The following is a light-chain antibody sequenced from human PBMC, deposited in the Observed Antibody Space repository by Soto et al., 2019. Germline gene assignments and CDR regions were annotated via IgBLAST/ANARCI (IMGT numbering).Light chain of an antibody. CDR3: GTWDSSLSVAV. CDR1: SSNIGDNY. CDR2: DND. J-gene: IGLJ7*01. Sequence: QSELTQPPSVSAAAGQKVTISCSGSSSNIGDNYVSWYQQVPGTAPKLLIYDNDQRSSGTPDRFSAYKYGTSATLGITGLQTGDEADYYCGTWDSSLSVAVFGGGTQLTVL. V-gene: IGLV1-51*01.